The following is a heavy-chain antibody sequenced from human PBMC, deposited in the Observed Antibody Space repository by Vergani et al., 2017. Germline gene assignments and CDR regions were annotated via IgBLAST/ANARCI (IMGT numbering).Heavy chain of an antibody. CDR3: ARHSGSIRSAFDI. Sequence: QLQLQESGPGLVKPSETLSLTCTVSGRSISSSSYYWGWIRQPPGKGLEWIGSIYYSGSTYYNPSLKSRVTISVDTSKNQFSLKLSSVTAADTAVYYCARHSGSIRSAFDIWGQGTMVTVSS. V-gene: IGHV4-39*01. D-gene: IGHD1-26*01. CDR2: IYYSGST. J-gene: IGHJ3*02. CDR1: GRSISSSSYY.